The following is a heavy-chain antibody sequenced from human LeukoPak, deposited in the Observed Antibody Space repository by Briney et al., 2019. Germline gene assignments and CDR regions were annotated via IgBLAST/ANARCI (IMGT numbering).Heavy chain of an antibody. Sequence: GGSLRLSCAASGFSFSSYAMHWVRQAPGKGLEWVAVISYDGSNEYYPDSVKGRFTISRDNSKNTLYLQMNSLRAEDTAVYYCARDSSGSYDWFDPWGQGTLVTVSS. J-gene: IGHJ5*02. D-gene: IGHD6-19*01. CDR2: ISYDGSNE. CDR1: GFSFSSYA. CDR3: ARDSSGSYDWFDP. V-gene: IGHV3-30*04.